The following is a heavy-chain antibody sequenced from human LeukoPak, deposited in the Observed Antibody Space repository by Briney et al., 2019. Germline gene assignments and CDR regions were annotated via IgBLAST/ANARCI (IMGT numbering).Heavy chain of an antibody. D-gene: IGHD3-22*01. CDR2: IRYEGHYK. Sequence: GGSLRLSCVASGFTFSAHGIHWVRQAPGKGLDWVTFIRYEGHYKYYADSVTGRFTISRDISKNTLYLQMNSLRAEDTAVYYCARDLFEPSYYYDSSGYYKDWGQGTLVTVSS. J-gene: IGHJ4*02. V-gene: IGHV3-30*02. CDR3: ARDLFEPSYYYDSSGYYKD. CDR1: GFTFSAHG.